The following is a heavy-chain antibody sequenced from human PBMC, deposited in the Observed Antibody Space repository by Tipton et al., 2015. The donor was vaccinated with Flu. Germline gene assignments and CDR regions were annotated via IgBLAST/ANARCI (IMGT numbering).Heavy chain of an antibody. CDR3: ARRSYSNYVSDPKSWFDP. V-gene: IGHV4-38-2*02. CDR1: GYSISSDYY. CDR2: IFHTGNT. D-gene: IGHD4-11*01. Sequence: GLVKPSETLSLTCTVSGYSISSDYYWGWIRQPPGKGLEWIGNIFHTGNTYYNPSLKSRVSISVDRSKNQFSLKVISVTAADTAVYYCARRSYSNYVSDPKSWFDPWGQGILVTVSS. J-gene: IGHJ5*02.